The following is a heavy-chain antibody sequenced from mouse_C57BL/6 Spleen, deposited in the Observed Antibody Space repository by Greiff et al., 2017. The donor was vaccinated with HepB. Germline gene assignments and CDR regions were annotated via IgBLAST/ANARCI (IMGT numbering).Heavy chain of an antibody. J-gene: IGHJ2*01. V-gene: IGHV1-82*01. CDR1: GYAFSSSW. Sequence: VQLQQSGPELVKPGASVKISCKASGYAFSSSWMNWVKQRPGKGLEWIGRIYPGDGDTNYNGKFKGKATLTADKSSSTAYMQLSSLTSEDSAVYFCARSGDYYVSRYFDYWGQGTTLTVSS. CDR2: IYPGDGDT. D-gene: IGHD1-1*01. CDR3: ARSGDYYVSRYFDY.